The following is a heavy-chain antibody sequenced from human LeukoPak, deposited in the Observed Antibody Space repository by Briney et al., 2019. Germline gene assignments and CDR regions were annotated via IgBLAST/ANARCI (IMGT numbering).Heavy chain of an antibody. J-gene: IGHJ5*02. V-gene: IGHV3-30*03. CDR2: VSSDGSID. CDR1: GFTFSNYG. D-gene: IGHD1-7*01. Sequence: PGGSLRLSCAASGFTFSNYGMHWVRQAPGKGLEWVVVVSSDGSIDYYADSVRGRFTVSRDNSKNTLYLQLNSLRVEDTAVYYCTREGLGTTFSAWFDPWGQGTLVIVSS. CDR3: TREGLGTTFSAWFDP.